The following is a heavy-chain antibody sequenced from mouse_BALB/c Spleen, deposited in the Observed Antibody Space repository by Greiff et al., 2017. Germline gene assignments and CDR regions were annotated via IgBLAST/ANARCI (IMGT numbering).Heavy chain of an antibody. J-gene: IGHJ4*01. Sequence: EPGPELVKPGASVKVSCKASGYSFTDYNMYWVKQSHGKSLEWIGYIDPYNGGTSYNQKFKGKATLTVDKSSSTAFMHLNSLTSEDSAVYYCLLRLRTSFYYAMDYWGQGTSVTVSS. V-gene: IGHV1S135*01. CDR1: GYSFTDYN. D-gene: IGHD1-2*01. CDR2: IDPYNGGT. CDR3: LLRLRTSFYYAMDY.